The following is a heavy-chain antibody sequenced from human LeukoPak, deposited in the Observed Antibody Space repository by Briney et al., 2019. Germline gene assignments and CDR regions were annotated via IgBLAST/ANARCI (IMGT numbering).Heavy chain of an antibody. V-gene: IGHV1-69*13. J-gene: IGHJ6*02. D-gene: IGHD5-18*01. CDR2: IIPIFDTA. CDR1: GGTFSSYS. Sequence: ASVKVSCKASGGTFSSYSISWVRQAPGQGLEWMGGIIPIFDTADYAQKFQGRVTITADESTSTAYMELSSLRSEDTAVYYCARFPNTAMVMGLEYYYYGMDVWGQGTTVTVSS. CDR3: ARFPNTAMVMGLEYYYYGMDV.